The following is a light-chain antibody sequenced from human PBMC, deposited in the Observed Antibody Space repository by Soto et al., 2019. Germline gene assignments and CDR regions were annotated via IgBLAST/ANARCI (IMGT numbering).Light chain of an antibody. J-gene: IGLJ2*01. Sequence: QSALTQPASVSGSPGQSITISCTGTSSDVCGYNYVSWYQQHPGKAPKLMIYDVSNRPSGVSNRFAGSKSGNTASLNISGLQSEDEADYYCSSYTSSSTLDFGGGTKLTVL. CDR3: SSYTSSSTLD. V-gene: IGLV2-14*01. CDR2: DVS. CDR1: SSDVCGYNY.